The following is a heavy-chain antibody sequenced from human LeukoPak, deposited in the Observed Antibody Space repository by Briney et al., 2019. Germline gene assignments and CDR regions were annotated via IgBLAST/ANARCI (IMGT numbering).Heavy chain of an antibody. CDR3: AKVISSTTKLSQGGYFYGMDA. V-gene: IGHV3-23*01. Sequence: PGGSLRLSCAASGFTFTSYGIHWVRQAPGKGLEWVSAISGSGGATHYADSVKGRFTISRDNSKNTVYLQLNSLRAEDTAVYYCAKVISSTTKLSQGGYFYGMDAWGQGTTVTVSS. CDR2: ISGSGGAT. D-gene: IGHD2-2*01. CDR1: GFTFTSYG. J-gene: IGHJ6*02.